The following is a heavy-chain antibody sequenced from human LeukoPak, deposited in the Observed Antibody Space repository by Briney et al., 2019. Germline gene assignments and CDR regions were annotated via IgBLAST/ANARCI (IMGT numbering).Heavy chain of an antibody. CDR1: GASITSYY. CDR3: VRRVAGSSYRDY. D-gene: IGHD3-22*01. Sequence: PSETLSLTCTVSGASITSYYWSWIRQPPGKGLEWIGNILYSGSTNYNPSLKSRVTISVDTSKNQFSLKLSSVTAADTANYYCVRRVAGSSYRDYWGQGTLVTVSS. CDR2: ILYSGST. V-gene: IGHV4-59*08. J-gene: IGHJ4*02.